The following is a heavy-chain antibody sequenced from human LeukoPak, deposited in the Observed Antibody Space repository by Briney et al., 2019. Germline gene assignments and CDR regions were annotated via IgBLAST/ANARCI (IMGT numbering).Heavy chain of an antibody. V-gene: IGHV3-7*01. Sequence: GGSQRLSCAASGFSFSAYWMTWVRQAPGTGLEWVANINPAGSETYYVDPVKGRFSISRDNAKNLVYLQMNSLRAEDTAVYHCARFGYVAAVDVWGQGTLVTVST. CDR3: ARFGYVAAVDV. CDR1: GFSFSAYW. CDR2: INPAGSET. J-gene: IGHJ4*02. D-gene: IGHD2-15*01.